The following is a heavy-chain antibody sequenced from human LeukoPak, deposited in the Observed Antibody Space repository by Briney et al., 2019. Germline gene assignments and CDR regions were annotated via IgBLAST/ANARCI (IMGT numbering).Heavy chain of an antibody. Sequence: GGSLRLSCAASGFTFSSYWMHWVRQAPGKGLVWVSRIKSDGSTNYADSVKGRFTISRDNAKNTVSLQMNSLRAEDTAVYYCARSGSTYCSTTSCYWVYWGQGTRVTVSS. V-gene: IGHV3-74*01. CDR1: GFTFSSYW. D-gene: IGHD2-2*01. CDR3: ARSGSTYCSTTSCYWVY. J-gene: IGHJ4*02. CDR2: IKSDGST.